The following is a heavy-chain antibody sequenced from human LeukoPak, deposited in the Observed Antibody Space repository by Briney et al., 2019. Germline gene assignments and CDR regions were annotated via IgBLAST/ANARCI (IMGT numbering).Heavy chain of an antibody. D-gene: IGHD6-13*01. CDR2: ISSGGSTI. CDR1: GFTLSSYE. CDR3: ARVSLSGSSWYPEYFQH. J-gene: IGHJ1*01. Sequence: GGSLRLSCAASGFTLSSYEMNWVRQAPGKGLEWVSYISSGGSTIYYADSVKGRFTISRDNAKNSLYLQMNSLRAEDTAVYYCARVSLSGSSWYPEYFQHWGQGTLVTVSS. V-gene: IGHV3-48*03.